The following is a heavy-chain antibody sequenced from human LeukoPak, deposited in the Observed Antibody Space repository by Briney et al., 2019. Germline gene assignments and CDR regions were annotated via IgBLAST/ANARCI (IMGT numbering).Heavy chain of an antibody. Sequence: PSETLSLTCTVSGGSISSGSYYWSWIRQPAGKGLEWIGRIYSNGSSGYNPSLKSRVTISLDTSKNQFSLKLTSVTAADTAVYYCARLGVGTGYWGQGTLVTVSS. CDR1: GGSISSGSYY. J-gene: IGHJ4*02. V-gene: IGHV4-61*02. CDR2: IYSNGSS. CDR3: ARLGVGTGY. D-gene: IGHD1-14*01.